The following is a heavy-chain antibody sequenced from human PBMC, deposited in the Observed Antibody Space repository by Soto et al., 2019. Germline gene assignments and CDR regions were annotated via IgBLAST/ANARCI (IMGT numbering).Heavy chain of an antibody. CDR2: TIPIFGTA. V-gene: IGHV1-69*01. CDR1: GGTFSSYA. Sequence: QVQLVQSGAEVKKPGSSVKVSCKASGGTFSSYAISWVRQAPGQGREWMGGTIPIFGTANYAEQFQGRVTITADDSTSTAYMELSSLRSEDTAVYYCARVRNYYDSSGPPPGGMDVWGQGTTVPVSS. D-gene: IGHD3-22*01. CDR3: ARVRNYYDSSGPPPGGMDV. J-gene: IGHJ6*02.